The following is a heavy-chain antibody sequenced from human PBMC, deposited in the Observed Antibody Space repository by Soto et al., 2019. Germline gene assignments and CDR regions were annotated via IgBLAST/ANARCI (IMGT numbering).Heavy chain of an antibody. D-gene: IGHD3-10*01. Sequence: SVQVSFQATGCTFSSYASSWVRQAPGQGLEWRGGIIPIFGAANYAQKFQGRVTITADESTSTAYMELSSLRSEDTAVDYWAREETVRGVFLTYHYYGMDVWGQGTTVTVSS. CDR2: IIPIFGAA. V-gene: IGHV1-69*13. CDR1: GCTFSSYA. J-gene: IGHJ6*02. CDR3: AREETVRGVFLTYHYYGMDV.